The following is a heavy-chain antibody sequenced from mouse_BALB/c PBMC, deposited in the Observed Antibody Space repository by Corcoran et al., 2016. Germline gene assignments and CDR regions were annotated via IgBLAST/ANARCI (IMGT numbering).Heavy chain of an antibody. Sequence: EVQLLETGGGLVQPGGSRGLSCEGSGFTFSGVWMSWVRQTPGKTLEWIGDINSDGSAINYAPSIKDRFTIFRDNDKSTLYLQMSNVRSEDTATYFCIRYPNYYGNYGWYFDVWGAGTTVTVSS. V-gene: IGHV11-2*02. J-gene: IGHJ1*01. CDR1: GFTFSGVW. D-gene: IGHD2-1*01. CDR2: INSDGSAI. CDR3: IRYPNYYGNYGWYFDV.